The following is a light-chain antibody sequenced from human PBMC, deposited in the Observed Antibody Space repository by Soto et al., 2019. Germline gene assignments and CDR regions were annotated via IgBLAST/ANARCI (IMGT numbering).Light chain of an antibody. CDR2: DNT. CDR1: DSNVGNNF. J-gene: IGLJ2*01. V-gene: IGLV1-51*01. CDR3: ATWDNSLSGVI. Sequence: QSALTQPPSVSAAPGQKATISCSGSDSNVGNNFVSWYQHVPGAAPRLLIYDNTLRPSGIPDRFSGSKSGASATLAITGLQTGDEADYYCATWDNSLSGVIFGGGTKLTVL.